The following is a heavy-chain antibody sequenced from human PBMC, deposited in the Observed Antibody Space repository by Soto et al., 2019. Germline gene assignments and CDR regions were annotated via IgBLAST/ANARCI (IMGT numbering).Heavy chain of an antibody. J-gene: IGHJ5*01. Sequence: EVKLVQSGGASVQSGGSLRLAGAVSGLTYSDYSMNWVRQAPGKGMEWISYISPRGRPLYYPDSVKGRFTISRDNAKNSLFLQIHSLRGDYPAVYYCATRQGHNWNDFWGQGTVVTVSS. CDR1: GLTYSDYS. V-gene: IGHV3-48*01. CDR3: ATRQGHNWNDF. CDR2: ISPRGRPL.